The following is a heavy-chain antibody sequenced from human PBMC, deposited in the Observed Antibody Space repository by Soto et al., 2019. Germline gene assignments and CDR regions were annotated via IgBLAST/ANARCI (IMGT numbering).Heavy chain of an antibody. CDR1: GFTFRSYV. CDR2: TSYDASDK. J-gene: IGHJ1*01. CDR3: ARWGTTGGLDV. Sequence: QVQLVESGGGVVQPGTSLRVSCVGSGFTFRSYVIHWVRQAPGKGLAWVALTSYDASDKYYDDSVRGRFTISRDNSRNTVDLQMDSLRLEDTALYYCARWGTTGGLDVWGQGTLVSV. V-gene: IGHV3-30*19. D-gene: IGHD3-16*01.